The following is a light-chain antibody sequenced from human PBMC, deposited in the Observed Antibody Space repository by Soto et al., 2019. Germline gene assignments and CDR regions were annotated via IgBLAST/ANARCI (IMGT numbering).Light chain of an antibody. CDR2: GAS. CDR3: QQYRT. Sequence: EIVLTQSPGTLSLSPGERATLSCRASHTISSSYLAWYQQKPGQAPRLLMYGASSRATGIPDRFSGSGSGTDFTLTISRLEPEDFAVYYCQQYRTFGQGTKVDIK. CDR1: HTISSSY. V-gene: IGKV3-20*01. J-gene: IGKJ1*01.